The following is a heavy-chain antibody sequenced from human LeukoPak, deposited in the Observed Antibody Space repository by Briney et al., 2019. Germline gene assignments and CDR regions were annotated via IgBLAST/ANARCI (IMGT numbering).Heavy chain of an antibody. J-gene: IGHJ4*02. Sequence: SETLSLTCTVSGGSISSSSYYWGWIRQPPGKGLEWIGNIYYSGTTYHNPSLKSRVTISVDTSKNQFSLKLSSVTAADTAVYYCERPGDSSGWYFDYWGQGTLVTVSS. CDR1: GGSISSSSYY. D-gene: IGHD6-19*01. CDR2: IYYSGTT. CDR3: ERPGDSSGWYFDY. V-gene: IGHV4-39*01.